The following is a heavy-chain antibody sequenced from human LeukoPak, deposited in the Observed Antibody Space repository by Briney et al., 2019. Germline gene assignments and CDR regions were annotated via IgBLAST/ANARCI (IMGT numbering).Heavy chain of an antibody. CDR3: ARAYLDCTGGSCYPFSFDY. CDR1: GGSISSNY. V-gene: IGHV4-4*07. D-gene: IGHD2-15*01. J-gene: IGHJ4*02. Sequence: SETLSLTCTVSGGSISSNYWSWIRQPAGKGLEWIGRIYTGGGTNYNPSLKSRVTMSVDTSKNQLSPKLTSVTAADTAVYYCARAYLDCTGGSCYPFSFDYWGQGTLVTVSS. CDR2: IYTGGGT.